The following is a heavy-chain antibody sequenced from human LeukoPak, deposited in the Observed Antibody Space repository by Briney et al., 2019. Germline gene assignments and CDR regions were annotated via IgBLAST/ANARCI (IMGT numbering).Heavy chain of an antibody. CDR2: ISGSGTST. Sequence: GGSLRLSCAASGFTFSSYGMSWVRQAPGKGLEWVSGISGSGTSTYYADSVKGRFTISRDNSKNTLYLQMNSLRAEDTAVYYCAKVSWELGDYWGQGTLVTVSS. V-gene: IGHV3-23*01. J-gene: IGHJ4*02. D-gene: IGHD1-26*01. CDR1: GFTFSSYG. CDR3: AKVSWELGDY.